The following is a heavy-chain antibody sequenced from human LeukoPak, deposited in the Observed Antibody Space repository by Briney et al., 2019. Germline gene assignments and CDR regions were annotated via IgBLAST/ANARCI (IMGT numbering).Heavy chain of an antibody. Sequence: GGPLRLSCTGSGFTFGDDAMSRVRQAPGKGLEWVGLIRRKAYRGTTQYAASVQGRFTISRDDSKSIASLQMDSVKTEDTAVYYCTRGINPGQGVPGYYFDYWGQGTLVTVSS. V-gene: IGHV3-49*04. CDR2: IRRKAYRGTT. CDR3: TRGINPGQGVPGYYFDY. D-gene: IGHD3-9*01. CDR1: GFTFGDDA. J-gene: IGHJ4*02.